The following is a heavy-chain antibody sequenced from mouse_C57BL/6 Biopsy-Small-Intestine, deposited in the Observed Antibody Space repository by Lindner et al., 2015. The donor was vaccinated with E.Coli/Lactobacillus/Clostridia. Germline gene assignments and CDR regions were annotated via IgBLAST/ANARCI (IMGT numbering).Heavy chain of an antibody. CDR2: IEPETGGT. V-gene: IGHV1-15*01. CDR3: TRYYDYDWFAY. CDR1: GYTFSDYE. D-gene: IGHD2-4*01. J-gene: IGHJ3*01. Sequence: VQLQESEAELVRPGASVTLSCEASGYTFSDYEMHWVKQTPVHGLEWIGAIEPETGGTAYNQKFKGKAILTADKSSSTAYMELRSLTSEDSAVYYCTRYYDYDWFAYWGQGTLVTVSA.